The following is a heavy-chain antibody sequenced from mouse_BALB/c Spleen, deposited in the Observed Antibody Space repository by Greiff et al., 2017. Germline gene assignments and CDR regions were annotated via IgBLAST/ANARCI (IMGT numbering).Heavy chain of an antibody. CDR1: GYTFTSYW. V-gene: IGHV1S81*02. D-gene: IGHD3-2*01. CDR2: INPSNGRT. CDR3: ARSWATARATRAMDY. Sequence: QVQLQQSGAELVKPGASVKLSCKASGYTFTSYWMHWVQQRPGQGLEWIGEINPSNGRTNYNEKFKSKATLTVDKSSSTAYMQLSSLTSEDSAVYYCARSWATARATRAMDYWGQGTSVTVSS. J-gene: IGHJ4*01.